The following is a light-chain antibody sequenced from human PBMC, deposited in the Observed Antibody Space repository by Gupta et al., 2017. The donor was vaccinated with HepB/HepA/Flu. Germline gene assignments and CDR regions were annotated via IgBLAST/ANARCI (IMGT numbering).Light chain of an antibody. CDR2: AAS. V-gene: IGKV1-12*01. CDR3: QHAKGFPWM. J-gene: IGKJ1*01. CDR1: QDVGTW. Sequence: DIQMTQSPSSVSVSVGDSLTISCRASQDVGTWLAWYHQKPGKAPALVIYAASSLQSGVPPRFSGSGSGTEFALTISSLQPEDFATYYCQHAKGFPWMFGQGTKV.